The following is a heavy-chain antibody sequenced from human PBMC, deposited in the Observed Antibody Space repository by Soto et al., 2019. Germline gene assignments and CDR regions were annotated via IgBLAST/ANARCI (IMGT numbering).Heavy chain of an antibody. V-gene: IGHV3-7*01. D-gene: IGHD2-15*01. Sequence: EEQLVESGGGLVQPGGSPRLSCAASGFTFSAYWMTWVRQAPGKGLEWVATIKQDGSEKYYVDSVKGRFTISRDNAKNSLYLQMNSLRADDTAVYFCAREGHCSGGSCYPVFQQWGQGTLVIVSS. CDR1: GFTFSAYW. CDR2: IKQDGSEK. CDR3: AREGHCSGGSCYPVFQQ. J-gene: IGHJ1*01.